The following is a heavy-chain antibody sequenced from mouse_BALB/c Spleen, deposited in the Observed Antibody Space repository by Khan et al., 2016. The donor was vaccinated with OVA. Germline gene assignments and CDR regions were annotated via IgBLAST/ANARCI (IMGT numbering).Heavy chain of an antibody. CDR1: GYSITSDYA. Sequence: EVQLQESGPGLVKPSQSLSLTCTVTGYSITSDYAWNWIRQFPGNKLEWMGYISYSCRTSYNPSLKSRISITRDPSKNPFFLQLNSVTTEDTATYYCARSVTSTTVGATDFDYWGQGTTLTVSS. V-gene: IGHV3-2*02. J-gene: IGHJ2*01. D-gene: IGHD1-1*01. CDR3: ARSVTSTTVGATDFDY. CDR2: ISYSCRT.